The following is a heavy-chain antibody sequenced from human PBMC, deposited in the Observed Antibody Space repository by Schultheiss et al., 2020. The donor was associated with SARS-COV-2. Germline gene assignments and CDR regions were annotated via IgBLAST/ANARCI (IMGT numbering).Heavy chain of an antibody. CDR1: GGSISSYY. J-gene: IGHJ4*02. D-gene: IGHD2-21*02. V-gene: IGHV4-4*07. CDR3: ARDAGCGGDCYWTYYFDY. CDR2: IYTSGST. Sequence: SETLSLTCTVSGGSISSYYWSWIRQPPGKGLEWIGRIYTSGSTNYNPSLKSRVTISVDTSKNQFSLKLSSVTAADTAVYYCARDAGCGGDCYWTYYFDYWGQGTLVTVSS.